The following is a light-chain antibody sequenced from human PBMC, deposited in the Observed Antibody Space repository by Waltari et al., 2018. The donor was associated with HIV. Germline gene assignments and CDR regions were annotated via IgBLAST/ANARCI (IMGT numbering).Light chain of an antibody. V-gene: IGLV2-14*03. CDR3: SSSISTSTLV. J-gene: IGLJ1*01. CDR2: DVN. Sequence: QSALTHPPSVSGSPGQSITISCTRASRAVLAYKFVPSYQHPPRKAPKLIIYDVNNRPSGVSNRFSGYKSGNTASLTISGLQAEDEADYFCSSSISTSTLVFGTGTKVTVL. CDR1: SRAVLAYKF.